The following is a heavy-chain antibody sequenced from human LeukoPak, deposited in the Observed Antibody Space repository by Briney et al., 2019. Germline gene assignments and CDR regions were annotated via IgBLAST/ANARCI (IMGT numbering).Heavy chain of an antibody. CDR2: INHSGST. J-gene: IGHJ4*02. CDR3: ARIPTTVTTGGKDDRY. Sequence: MPSETLSLTCAVSGGSISSTSYYWGWIRQPPGKGLEWIGEINHSGSTNYNPSLKSRVTISVDTSKNQFSLKLSSVTAADTAVYYCARIPTTVTTGGKDDRYWGQGTLVTVSS. CDR1: GGSISSTSYY. V-gene: IGHV4-39*07. D-gene: IGHD4-17*01.